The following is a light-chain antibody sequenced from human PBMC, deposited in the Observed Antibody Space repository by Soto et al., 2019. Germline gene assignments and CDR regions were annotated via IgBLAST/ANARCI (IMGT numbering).Light chain of an antibody. CDR1: QSVSSSY. Sequence: EIVLRQSPGTLSLSPGERATLSCRASQSVSSSYLAWYQQKPGQAPRLLIYGASSRATGIPDRFSDSGSGTDFTLAISTLEPEDFAVYYCRQYGRSLASAIGGGTKVDIK. CDR2: GAS. J-gene: IGKJ4*01. CDR3: RQYGRSLASA. V-gene: IGKV3-20*01.